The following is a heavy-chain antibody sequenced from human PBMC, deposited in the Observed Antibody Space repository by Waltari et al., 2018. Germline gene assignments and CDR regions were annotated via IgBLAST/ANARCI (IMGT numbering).Heavy chain of an antibody. CDR3: ARDKTMGYCSGGSCYIDY. J-gene: IGHJ4*03. CDR1: GFAFSSYG. D-gene: IGHD2-15*01. CDR2: IGYDGREE. Sequence: QVQLVESGGGVVQPGTSLTVSCEASGFAFSSYGMHWVRQAPGKGLEWLAVIGYDGREEEYADSVKGRFTISRDNSKNILFLQMNSLRGDDTAVYYCARDKTMGYCSGGSCYIDYWGQGTLVTVSS. V-gene: IGHV3-33*01.